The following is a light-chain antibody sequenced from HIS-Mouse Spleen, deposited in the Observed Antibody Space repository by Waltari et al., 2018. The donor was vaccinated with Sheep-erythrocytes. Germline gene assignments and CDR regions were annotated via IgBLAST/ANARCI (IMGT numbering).Light chain of an antibody. V-gene: IGKV3-20*01. Sequence: EIVLTQSPGTLSLSPGERATLSCRASQSVSSSYLVWYKQKPGQAPRLLIYGASSRATGIPDRFSGSGSGTDFTLTISRLEPEDFAVYYCQQYGSSPWTFGQGTKVEIK. CDR1: QSVSSSY. CDR3: QQYGSSPWT. J-gene: IGKJ1*01. CDR2: GAS.